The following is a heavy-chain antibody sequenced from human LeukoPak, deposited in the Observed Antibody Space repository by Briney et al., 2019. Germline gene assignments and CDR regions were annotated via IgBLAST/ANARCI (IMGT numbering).Heavy chain of an antibody. J-gene: IGHJ4*02. V-gene: IGHV4-39*01. CDR3: ARGRRGYSYGPLGY. D-gene: IGHD5-18*01. CDR2: IYDSGST. CDR1: GGSIRSSYYY. Sequence: SETLSLTCTVSGGSIRSSYYYWGWIRQPPGKGLEWIGSIYDSGSTYYNPSLKSRVTISVDTSKNQFSLKLNSVTAADTAVYYCARGRRGYSYGPLGYWGQGTLVTVSS.